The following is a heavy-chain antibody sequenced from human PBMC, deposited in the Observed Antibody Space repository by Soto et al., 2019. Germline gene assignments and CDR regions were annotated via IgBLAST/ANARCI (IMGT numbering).Heavy chain of an antibody. V-gene: IGHV1-18*01. J-gene: IGHJ3*02. Sequence: ASVKVSCKASGYTFTIYGISWVLQAPGQGLEWMGWISAYNGNTNYAQKLQGRVTMITDTSTSTAYMELRSLRSDDTAVYYCARDARLGSGWTDAFDIWGQGTMVTVSS. CDR2: ISAYNGNT. D-gene: IGHD6-19*01. CDR3: ARDARLGSGWTDAFDI. CDR1: GYTFTIYG.